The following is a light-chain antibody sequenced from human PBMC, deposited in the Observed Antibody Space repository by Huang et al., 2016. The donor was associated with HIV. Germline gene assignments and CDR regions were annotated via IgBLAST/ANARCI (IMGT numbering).Light chain of an antibody. Sequence: DIQLTQSPSCLSASVGDRVTISCRASQSIDKYLNWCQQKPGKAPKLLIYGAIILQSGVPSRFSGSDSGTEFTLTSTSLQPEDFATYYCQQSYGSFLTVAGGTKVEI. CDR3: QQSYGSFLT. J-gene: IGKJ4*01. CDR1: QSIDKY. CDR2: GAI. V-gene: IGKV1-39*01.